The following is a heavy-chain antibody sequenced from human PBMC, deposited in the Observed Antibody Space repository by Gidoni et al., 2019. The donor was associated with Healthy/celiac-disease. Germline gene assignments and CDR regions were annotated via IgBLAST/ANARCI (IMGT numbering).Heavy chain of an antibody. Sequence: EVQLLESGGGLVQPGGSLRLSCAASGFTFSSYAMSWVRQAPGKGLEWVSAISGSGGSTYYADSVKGRFTISRDNSKNTLYLQMNSLRAEDTAVYYCAKDRRSRYSYHGADWFDPWGQGTLVTVSS. J-gene: IGHJ5*02. V-gene: IGHV3-23*01. CDR1: GFTFSSYA. CDR3: AKDRRSRYSYHGADWFDP. D-gene: IGHD5-18*01. CDR2: ISGSGGST.